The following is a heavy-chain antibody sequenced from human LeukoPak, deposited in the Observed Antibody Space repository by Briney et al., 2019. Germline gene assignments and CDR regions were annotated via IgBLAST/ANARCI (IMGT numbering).Heavy chain of an antibody. V-gene: IGHV4-59*11. CDR3: AKDIYGSGSYYGNGLDV. J-gene: IGHJ6*02. D-gene: IGHD3-10*01. Sequence: SETLSLTCILSDGSISNHYWSWIRQPPGEGLEWIGHINYSGSTKYNPSLKSRVVMSVDTAKNQFSLKLSSVTAADTAVYYCAKDIYGSGSYYGNGLDVWGRGTTVTVSS. CDR1: DGSISNHY. CDR2: INYSGST.